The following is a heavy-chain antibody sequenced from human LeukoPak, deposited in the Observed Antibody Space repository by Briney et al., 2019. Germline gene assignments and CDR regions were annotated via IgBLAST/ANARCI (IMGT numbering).Heavy chain of an antibody. V-gene: IGHV3-15*01. CDR3: ARDFQQWLVGFDY. CDR1: GFTFSSYG. Sequence: GGSLRLSCGASGFTFSSYGMNWVRQAPGKGLEWVGRIKSKTDGGTTDYAAPVKGRFTISRDDSKNSLYLQMNSLRAEDTAVYYCARDFQQWLVGFDYWGQGTLVTVSS. D-gene: IGHD6-19*01. J-gene: IGHJ4*02. CDR2: IKSKTDGGTT.